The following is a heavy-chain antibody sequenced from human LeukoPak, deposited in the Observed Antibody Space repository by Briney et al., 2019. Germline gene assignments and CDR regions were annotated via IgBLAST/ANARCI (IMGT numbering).Heavy chain of an antibody. CDR3: ARDPRYGDYPIYYFDY. D-gene: IGHD4-17*01. V-gene: IGHV3-33*08. CDR1: GFTFSHYG. J-gene: IGHJ4*02. Sequence: PGGSLRLSCAASGFTFSHYGVHWVRQAPGKGLEWVAVIWYDGSNKYYADSVKGRFTISRDNSKNTLYLQMNSLRAEDTAVYYCARDPRYGDYPIYYFDYWGQGTLVTVSS. CDR2: IWYDGSNK.